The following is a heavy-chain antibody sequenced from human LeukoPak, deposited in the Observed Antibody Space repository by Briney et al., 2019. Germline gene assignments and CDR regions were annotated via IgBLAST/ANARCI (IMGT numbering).Heavy chain of an antibody. Sequence: PGGSLRLSCAASGFTFSSYGMHWVRQAPGKGLEWVAFIRYDGSNKYYADSVKGRFTISRDNSKNTLYLQMNSLRAEDTAVYYCARDYRHSSSWYYFDYWGQGTLVTVSS. CDR2: IRYDGSNK. CDR3: ARDYRHSSSWYYFDY. D-gene: IGHD6-13*01. V-gene: IGHV3-30*02. J-gene: IGHJ4*02. CDR1: GFTFSSYG.